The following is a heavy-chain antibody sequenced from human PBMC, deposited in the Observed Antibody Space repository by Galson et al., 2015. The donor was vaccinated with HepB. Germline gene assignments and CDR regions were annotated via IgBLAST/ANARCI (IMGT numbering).Heavy chain of an antibody. V-gene: IGHV3-23*01. CDR2: IGYTGSYT. J-gene: IGHJ3*02. CDR3: AKGLTSGSPYRAFEI. Sequence: SLRLSCAASGFTLNIYDMIWVRQAPGTGLEWVSTIGYTGSYTFSAESVKGRFTISRDTSRNTLSLQMNSLRAEDTAVYYCAKGLTSGSPYRAFEIWGQGTMVTVSS. CDR1: GFTLNIYD. D-gene: IGHD3-22*01.